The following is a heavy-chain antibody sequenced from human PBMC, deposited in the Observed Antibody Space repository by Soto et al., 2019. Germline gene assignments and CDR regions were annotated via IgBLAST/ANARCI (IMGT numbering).Heavy chain of an antibody. CDR1: GFTFSSYA. D-gene: IGHD1-7*01. CDR3: AKAPLTGTTRTSWSDP. J-gene: IGHJ5*02. Sequence: GGSLRLSCAASGFTFSSYAMSWVRQAPGKGLEWVSAISGSGGSTYYADSVKGRFTISRDNSKNTLYLQMNSLRAEDTAVYYCAKAPLTGTTRTSWSDPWGQGPLVTVAS. CDR2: ISGSGGST. V-gene: IGHV3-23*01.